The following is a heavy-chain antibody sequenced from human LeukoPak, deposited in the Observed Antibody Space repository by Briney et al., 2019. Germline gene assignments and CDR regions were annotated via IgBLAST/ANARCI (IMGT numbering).Heavy chain of an antibody. D-gene: IGHD1-26*01. J-gene: IGHJ4*02. CDR2: VSPFNGNT. V-gene: IGHV1-18*01. Sequence: ASVKVSCKASGYTFSSYGIIWVRQAPGQGLQWMGWVSPFNGNTDYAPKLPGRVTMTTDTSTTTAYMELRSLTSDDTAVYYCARRGGSYSHSDFWGQGTLVTVSS. CDR1: GYTFSSYG. CDR3: ARRGGSYSHSDF.